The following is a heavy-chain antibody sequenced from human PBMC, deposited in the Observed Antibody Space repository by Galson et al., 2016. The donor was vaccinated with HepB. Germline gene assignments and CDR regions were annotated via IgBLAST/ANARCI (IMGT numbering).Heavy chain of an antibody. D-gene: IGHD3-3*01. CDR1: GYTLTELS. J-gene: IGHJ6*02. CDR3: ATVDTIFGVVIRSVYALDV. CDR2: FDPKDRKT. Sequence: SVKVSCKVSGYTLTELSIHWVRQAPGEGLEWMGRFDPKDRKTVYTQRFQGRVTMTEDTSTDTAYMDLSGLRSEDTAVYYCATVDTIFGVVIRSVYALDVWGQGTTVSVSS. V-gene: IGHV1-24*01.